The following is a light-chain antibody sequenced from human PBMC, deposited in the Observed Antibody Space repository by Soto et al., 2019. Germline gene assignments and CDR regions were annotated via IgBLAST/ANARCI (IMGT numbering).Light chain of an antibody. CDR2: AAS. V-gene: IGKV1-12*01. CDR3: QQTSSFPLT. CDR1: QGITSW. J-gene: IGKJ4*01. Sequence: DLQMTQSPSSVSAYVGDSLTITCRASQGITSWVAWYQHKPGRAPKLLIYAASRLQSGVPSRFSGSGSGTDFTLTISSLQPEDFGTYYCQQTSSFPLTLGGGTKVEIK.